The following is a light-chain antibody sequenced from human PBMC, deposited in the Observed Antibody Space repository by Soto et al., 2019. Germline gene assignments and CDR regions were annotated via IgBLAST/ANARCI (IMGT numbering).Light chain of an antibody. CDR3: QQYNKRPPWT. Sequence: EVVMTQSPATLSLSPGERGTLSCRASQSVGHNLAGYQQKPGQAPRLLIYGASTRATGIPARFSGSGSGTDFTLTISSLQSEDFAVYCCQQYNKRPPWTFGQGTKVDIK. J-gene: IGKJ1*01. CDR2: GAS. V-gene: IGKV3-15*01. CDR1: QSVGHN.